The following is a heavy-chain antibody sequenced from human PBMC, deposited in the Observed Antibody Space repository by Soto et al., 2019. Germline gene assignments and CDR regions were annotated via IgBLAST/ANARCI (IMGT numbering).Heavy chain of an antibody. J-gene: IGHJ4*02. D-gene: IGHD3-22*01. CDR3: AREGYYYDSSGYYYLWPFDY. V-gene: IGHV3-33*01. CDR2: IWYDGSNK. Sequence: PGGSLRLSCAASGFTFSSYGMHWVRQAPGKGLEWVAVIWYDGSNKYYADSVKGRFTISRDNSKNTLYLQMNSLRAEDTAVYYCAREGYYYDSSGYYYLWPFDYWGQGTLVTVSS. CDR1: GFTFSSYG.